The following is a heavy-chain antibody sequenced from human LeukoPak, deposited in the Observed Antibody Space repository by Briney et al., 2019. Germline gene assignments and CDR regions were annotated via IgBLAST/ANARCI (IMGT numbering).Heavy chain of an antibody. CDR1: GFTFSSYE. D-gene: IGHD3-22*01. CDR3: ARVPSYYYDSSGYPL. V-gene: IGHV3-48*03. CDR2: ISSSGRTI. Sequence: GGSLRLSCAASGFTFSSYEMNWVRQAPGKGLEWISYISSSGRTIYADSVKGRFTISRDNAKNSLYLQMNSLRAEDTAVYYCARVPSYYYDSSGYPLWGQGTLVTVSS. J-gene: IGHJ4*02.